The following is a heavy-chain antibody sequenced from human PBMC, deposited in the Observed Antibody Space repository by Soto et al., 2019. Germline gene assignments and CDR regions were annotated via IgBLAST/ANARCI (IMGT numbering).Heavy chain of an antibody. CDR1: GGSLSGYN. V-gene: IGHV4-34*01. J-gene: IGHJ6*03. Sequence: SETLSLTCAVYGGSLSGYNWSWIRQPPEKGLEWIGEINHSEGTNYNPSLKSRVTISVDTSKNQFSLKLSSVTAADKAVYYCARGFRSPYYYYYMDVWRKGTTATVSS. D-gene: IGHD3-10*01. CDR2: INHSEGT. CDR3: ARGFRSPYYYYYMDV.